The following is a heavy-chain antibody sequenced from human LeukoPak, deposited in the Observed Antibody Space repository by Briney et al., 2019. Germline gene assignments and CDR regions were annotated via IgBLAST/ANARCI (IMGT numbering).Heavy chain of an antibody. Sequence: PSETLSLTCTVSGGSISSYYWSWIRQPPGKGLEWIGYIYNSGSTNYNASLKSRVTISVDTSKNQFSLKLTSVIAADTAVYYCVRRIVGTTTRGYFDYWGQGTLVTVSS. CDR1: GGSISSYY. D-gene: IGHD1-26*01. J-gene: IGHJ4*02. CDR2: IYNSGST. CDR3: VRRIVGTTTRGYFDY. V-gene: IGHV4-59*08.